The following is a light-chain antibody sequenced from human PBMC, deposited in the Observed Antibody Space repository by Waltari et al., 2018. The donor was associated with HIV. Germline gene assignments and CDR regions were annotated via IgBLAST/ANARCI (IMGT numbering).Light chain of an antibody. V-gene: IGKV3-20*01. CDR3: QRYGRSRT. J-gene: IGKJ1*01. CDR1: QSVSSTS. Sequence: IVMTQSPATLSVSPGERATLSCRASQSVSSTSLAWYQQKPGQSPRLLIYSASTRANGIPDRFSGSGSGTDFSLTISRLEPEDFAVYYCQRYGRSRTFGQGTKVEIK. CDR2: SAS.